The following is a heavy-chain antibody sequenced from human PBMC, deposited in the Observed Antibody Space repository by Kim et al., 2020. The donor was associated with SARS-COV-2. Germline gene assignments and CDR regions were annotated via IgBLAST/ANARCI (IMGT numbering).Heavy chain of an antibody. CDR3: AGGDFDY. CDR2: ISTYNGNT. J-gene: IGHJ4*02. V-gene: IGHV1-18*01. CDR1: GYTFTSYD. Sequence: ASVKVSCRASGYTFTSYDISWVRQAPGQRLEWMGWISTYNGNTNYEQKLQGRVTMTTDTSTSTAYMELRSMRSDDTAVYYCAGGDFDYWGQGTLVTVSS.